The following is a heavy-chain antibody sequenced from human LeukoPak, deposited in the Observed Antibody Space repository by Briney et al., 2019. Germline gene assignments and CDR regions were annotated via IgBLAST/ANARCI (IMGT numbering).Heavy chain of an antibody. Sequence: PGGSLRLSCAASGFTFSSYAMSWLRQAPGKGLEWVSYMSKDGRTIYYADSVKGRFTISRDNTRNSLFLHLNSLRADDTAFYYCARGSFTGFDLYFDSWGQGTLVTVSS. CDR3: ARGSFTGFDLYFDS. D-gene: IGHD5-12*01. V-gene: IGHV3-48*01. CDR2: MSKDGRTI. CDR1: GFTFSSYA. J-gene: IGHJ4*02.